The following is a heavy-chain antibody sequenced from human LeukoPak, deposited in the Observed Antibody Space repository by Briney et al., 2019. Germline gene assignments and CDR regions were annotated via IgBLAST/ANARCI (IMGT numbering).Heavy chain of an antibody. Sequence: GGSLRLSCAPSGFTVSSNYMTWVRQAPGKGLEWVSSISSSSSYIYYADSVKGRFTISRDNAKNSLYLQMNSLRAEDTAVYYCARPSIAYCGGDCYDYWGQGTLVTVSS. J-gene: IGHJ4*02. V-gene: IGHV3-21*01. CDR2: ISSSSSYI. CDR3: ARPSIAYCGGDCYDY. CDR1: GFTVSSNY. D-gene: IGHD2-21*01.